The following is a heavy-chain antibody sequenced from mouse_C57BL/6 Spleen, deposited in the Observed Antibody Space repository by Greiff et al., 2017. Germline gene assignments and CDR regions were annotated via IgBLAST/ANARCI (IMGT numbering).Heavy chain of an antibody. J-gene: IGHJ2*01. CDR3: ARPVYYYGSSPDY. V-gene: IGHV5-17*01. CDR1: GFTFSDYG. CDR2: ISSGSSTI. D-gene: IGHD1-1*01. Sequence: EVKLMESGGGLVKPGGSLKLSCAASGFTFSDYGMHWVRQAPEKGLEWVAYISSGSSTIYYADTVKGRVTISRDNAKSTLFLQMTRLRSEDTAMYYCARPVYYYGSSPDYWRQGTNLTVSS.